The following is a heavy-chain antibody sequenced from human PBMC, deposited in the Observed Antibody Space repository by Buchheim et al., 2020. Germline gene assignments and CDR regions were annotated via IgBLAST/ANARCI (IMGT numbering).Heavy chain of an antibody. Sequence: QVQLLESGGGVVQPGRSLRLSCAASGFPFSSYGIHWIRQAPGKGLEWVALISDDGSDQYYADSVKGRFTISRDNSKKTLSLQMNSLRVDDTAVYYCARDFSGSSSSEIDYWGQGTL. CDR1: GFPFSSYG. V-gene: IGHV3-33*01. CDR2: ISDDGSDQ. D-gene: IGHD6-6*01. CDR3: ARDFSGSSSSEIDY. J-gene: IGHJ4*02.